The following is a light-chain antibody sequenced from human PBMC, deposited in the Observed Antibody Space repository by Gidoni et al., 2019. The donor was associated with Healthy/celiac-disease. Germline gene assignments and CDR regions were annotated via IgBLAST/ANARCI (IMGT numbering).Light chain of an antibody. CDR3: AAWDDSLNGYV. Sequence: QSVLTQPPSASGTPGQRVTIPCSGSSSNIGSNTVNWYQQQLPGTAPQLLIYSNNQRPSGVPDRFSGSKSGTSASLAISGLQSEDEADYYCAAWDDSLNGYVFGTGTKVTVL. J-gene: IGLJ1*01. CDR1: SSNIGSNT. V-gene: IGLV1-44*01. CDR2: SNN.